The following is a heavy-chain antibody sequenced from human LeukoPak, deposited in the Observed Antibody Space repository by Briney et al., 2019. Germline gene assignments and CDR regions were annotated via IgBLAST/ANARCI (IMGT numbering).Heavy chain of an antibody. J-gene: IGHJ4*02. CDR1: GGSISSSNW. D-gene: IGHD5-12*01. CDR3: ARDGYSGYAFDY. V-gene: IGHV4-4*02. Sequence: SETLSLTCAVPGGSISSSNWWSWVRQPPGKGLEWIGEIYHSGSTNYNPSLKSRVTISVDKSKNQFSLKLSSVTAADTAVYYCARDGYSGYAFDYWGQGTLVTVSS. CDR2: IYHSGST.